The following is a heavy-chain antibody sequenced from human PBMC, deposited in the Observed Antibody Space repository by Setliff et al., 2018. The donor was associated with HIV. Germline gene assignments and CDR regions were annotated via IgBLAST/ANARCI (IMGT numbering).Heavy chain of an antibody. Sequence: ASETLSLTCSVSGASISSSSNSWGWIRQPPGKGLEWIGSLYSSGRTYYKSSLKSRVNISVDASRNQFSLRLDSLTAADTAIYYCAGSYGSSWFGPFDYWGQGTQVTVSS. CDR1: GASISSSSNS. CDR2: LYSSGRT. CDR3: AGSYGSSWFGPFDY. V-gene: IGHV4-39*01. D-gene: IGHD6-13*01. J-gene: IGHJ4*02.